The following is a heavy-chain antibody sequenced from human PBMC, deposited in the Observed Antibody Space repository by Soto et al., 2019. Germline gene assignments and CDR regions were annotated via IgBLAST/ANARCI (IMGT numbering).Heavy chain of an antibody. V-gene: IGHV3-30*18. CDR1: GFTFSSYG. D-gene: IGHD6-6*01. Sequence: PGGSLILSCAASGFTFSSYGMHWVRQAPGKGLEWVAVISYDGSNKYYADSVKGRFTISRDNSKNTLYLQMNSLRAEDTAVYYCAKEQLVLGLNAFDIWGQGTMVTVSS. J-gene: IGHJ3*02. CDR2: ISYDGSNK. CDR3: AKEQLVLGLNAFDI.